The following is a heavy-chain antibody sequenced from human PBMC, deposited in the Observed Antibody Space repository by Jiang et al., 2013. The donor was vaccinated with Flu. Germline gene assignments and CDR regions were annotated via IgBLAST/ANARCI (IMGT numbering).Heavy chain of an antibody. CDR2: INAGNGNT. CDR3: VQGDGVPPGTLWFDP. J-gene: IGHJ5*02. Sequence: GAEVKKPGASVKVSCKASGYTFTSYAMHWVRQAPGQRLEWMGWINAGNGNTKYSQKFQGRVTMTRDTSISTAYMELSSLRSEDTAVYYCVQGDGVPPGTLWFDPWGQGTLVTVSS. CDR1: GYTFTSYA. D-gene: IGHD6-13*01. V-gene: IGHV1-3*01.